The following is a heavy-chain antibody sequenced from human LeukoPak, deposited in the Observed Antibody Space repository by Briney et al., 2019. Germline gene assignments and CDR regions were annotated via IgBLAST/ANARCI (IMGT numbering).Heavy chain of an antibody. V-gene: IGHV4-59*08. J-gene: IGHJ4*02. CDR2: IYYSGNT. CDR3: ARQRSGSSWYNYYFDY. CDR1: GGSISSYY. D-gene: IGHD6-13*01. Sequence: SETLSLTCTVSGGSISSYYWSWIRQPPGKGLEWIGYIYYSGNTNYNPSLKSRVTISVDTSKNQFSLKLSSVTAADTAVYYCARQRSGSSWYNYYFDYWGQGTLVTVSS.